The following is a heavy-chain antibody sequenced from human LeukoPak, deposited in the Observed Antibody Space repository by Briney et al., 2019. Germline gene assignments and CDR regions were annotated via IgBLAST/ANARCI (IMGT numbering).Heavy chain of an antibody. V-gene: IGHV4-61*02. CDR1: GGSISSGSYY. CDR2: IYTSGST. J-gene: IGHJ4*02. CDR3: AARSYYDSSGHDFDY. Sequence: TSQTLSLTCTVSGGSISSGSYYWSWIRQPAGKGLEWIGRIYTSGSTNYNPSLKSRVTISVDTSKNQFSLKLSSVTAADTAVYYCAARSYYDSSGHDFDYWGQGTLVTVSS. D-gene: IGHD3-22*01.